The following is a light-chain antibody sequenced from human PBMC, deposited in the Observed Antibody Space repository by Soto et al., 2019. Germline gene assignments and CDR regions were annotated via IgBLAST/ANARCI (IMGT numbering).Light chain of an antibody. J-gene: IGLJ1*01. CDR3: AAWDDSLNGFYV. V-gene: IGLV1-44*01. CDR2: SNN. Sequence: QSVRTQPPSASGTPGQRVTISCSGSSSNIGSNTVNWYQQLPGTAPKLLIYSNNQRPSGVPDRFSGSKSGTSASLAISGLQSEDEADYYCAAWDDSLNGFYVFGTGTKVT. CDR1: SSNIGSNT.